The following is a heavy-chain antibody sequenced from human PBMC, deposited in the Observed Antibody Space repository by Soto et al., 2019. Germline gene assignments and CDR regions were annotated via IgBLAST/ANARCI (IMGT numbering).Heavy chain of an antibody. CDR3: ASGQYFDWLLYSSFGWLDP. CDR2: IYYSGST. J-gene: IGHJ5*02. Sequence: SETLSLTCTVSGGSISSSSYYWGWIRQPPGKGLEWIGSIYYSGSTYYNPSLKSRVTISVDTSKNQFSLKLSSATAADTAVYYCASGQYFDWLLYSSFGWLDPWGQGTLVTVSS. CDR1: GGSISSSSYY. D-gene: IGHD3-9*01. V-gene: IGHV4-39*01.